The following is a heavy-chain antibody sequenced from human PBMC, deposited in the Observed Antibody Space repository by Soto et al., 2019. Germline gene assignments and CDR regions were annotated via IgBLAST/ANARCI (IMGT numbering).Heavy chain of an antibody. J-gene: IGHJ6*02. CDR1: GVTFTSSA. Sequence: SVKVSCKASGVTFTSSAVQWVRQARGQRLEWIGWIVVNSGNTNYAQKFQERVTITRDMSTRTAYMELSSLRSEDTAVYYCAADLTKPDPNYSSDGMDVWAQWSTVTVS. CDR2: IVVNSGNT. D-gene: IGHD3-9*01. V-gene: IGHV1-58*01. CDR3: AADLTKPDPNYSSDGMDV.